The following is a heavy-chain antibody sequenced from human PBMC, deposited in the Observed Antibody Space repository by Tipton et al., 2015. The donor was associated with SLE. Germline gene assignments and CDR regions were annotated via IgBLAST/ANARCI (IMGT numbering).Heavy chain of an antibody. CDR2: VYPGDSET. CDR3: ARPKYHDYAKGAFDS. D-gene: IGHD4-17*01. Sequence: QLVQSGAEVKKAGESLKISCKGTGYSFRRYWIAWVRQKPGKGLEFLGFVYPGDSETRYSPSFQGQAIISADTSITTAYLQWRSLKASDTAMYYCARPKYHDYAKGAFDSGSQGTLVTVSS. CDR1: GYSFRRYW. J-gene: IGHJ3*02. V-gene: IGHV5-51*03.